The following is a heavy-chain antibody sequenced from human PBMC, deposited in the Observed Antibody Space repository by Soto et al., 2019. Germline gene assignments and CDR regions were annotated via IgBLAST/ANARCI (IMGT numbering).Heavy chain of an antibody. CDR1: GYTFTAYY. J-gene: IGHJ6*02. CDR3: ARDGIAVAGNLYYYGMDV. Sequence: ASVKVSCKASGYTFTAYYIHWVRQAPGQGLEWMGWINHNSGGTNYAQKFQGRVTMTRDTSISTAYMELSRLRSDDTAVYYCARDGIAVAGNLYYYGMDVWGQGTMVTVSS. D-gene: IGHD6-19*01. CDR2: INHNSGGT. V-gene: IGHV1-2*02.